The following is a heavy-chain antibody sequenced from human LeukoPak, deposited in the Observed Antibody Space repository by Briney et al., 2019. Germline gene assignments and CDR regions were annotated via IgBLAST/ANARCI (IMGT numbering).Heavy chain of an antibody. D-gene: IGHD5-18*01. Sequence: GGSLRLSCAAFGFTFSEFGMHWVRQTPGKGLEWVAIIWYDGSDKRYLDSVKGRFIISRDNSKNTLYLQMNSLRAEDTAVYYCARDPRGYSYGHYGMDVWGQGTTVTVSS. J-gene: IGHJ6*02. CDR2: IWYDGSDK. CDR1: GFTFSEFG. V-gene: IGHV3-33*01. CDR3: ARDPRGYSYGHYGMDV.